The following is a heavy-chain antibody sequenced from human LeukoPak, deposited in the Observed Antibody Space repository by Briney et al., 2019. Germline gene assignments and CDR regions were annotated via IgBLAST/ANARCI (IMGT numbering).Heavy chain of an antibody. J-gene: IGHJ4*02. V-gene: IGHV1-18*01. CDR2: ISAYNGNT. Sequence: ASVKVSCKASGYTFTSYGISWVRQAPGQGLEWMGWISAYNGNTNYAQKLQGRVTMTTDTSTSTAYMELRSLRSDETAVYYCARGGAIVVVPPKGIDYWGQGTLVTVSS. D-gene: IGHD2-21*01. CDR3: ARGGAIVVVPPKGIDY. CDR1: GYTFTSYG.